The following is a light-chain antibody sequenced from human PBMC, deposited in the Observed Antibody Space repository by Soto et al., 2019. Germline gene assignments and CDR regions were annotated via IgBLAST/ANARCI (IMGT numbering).Light chain of an antibody. CDR3: QQYNNWPPA. J-gene: IGKJ1*01. Sequence: TVMTQSPDTLSVSPGERVTLSCRASQSVNTNLAWYQQKPGQGPRLLVHGASTRATGIPARFRGSGSGTEFALTISSLQSEDFAVYHCQQYNNWPPAFGQGTKVEMK. CDR2: GAS. V-gene: IGKV3-15*01. CDR1: QSVNTN.